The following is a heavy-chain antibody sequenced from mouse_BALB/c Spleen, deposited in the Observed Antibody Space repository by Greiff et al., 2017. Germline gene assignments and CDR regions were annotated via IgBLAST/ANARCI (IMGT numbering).Heavy chain of an antibody. V-gene: IGHV1-54*01. CDR1: GYAFTNYL. D-gene: IGHD1-1*01. Sequence: VQLVESGAELVRPGTSVKVSCKASGYAFTNYLIEWVKQRPGQGLEWIGVINPGSGGTNYNEKFKGKATLTADKSSSTAYMQLSSLTSDDSAVYFCARSGYYYGSSPFDYWGQGTTLTVSS. J-gene: IGHJ2*01. CDR2: INPGSGGT. CDR3: ARSGYYYGSSPFDY.